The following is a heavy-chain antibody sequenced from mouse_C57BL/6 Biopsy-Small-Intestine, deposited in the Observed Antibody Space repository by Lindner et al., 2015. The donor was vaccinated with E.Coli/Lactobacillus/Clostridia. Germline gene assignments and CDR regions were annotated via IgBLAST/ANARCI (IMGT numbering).Heavy chain of an antibody. V-gene: IGHV1-42*01. J-gene: IGHJ3*01. CDR2: INPSTGST. D-gene: IGHD1-1*01. Sequence: VQLQESGPELVTPGASVKISCKASAYSFTGYYMNWVKQSPEKGLEWIGEINPSTGSTTYNQKFKAKATLTVDKSSSTVYMQLTNLTSEDSAVYFCTREDGSGPFPYWGQGTLVTVSA. CDR1: AYSFTGYY. CDR3: TREDGSGPFPY.